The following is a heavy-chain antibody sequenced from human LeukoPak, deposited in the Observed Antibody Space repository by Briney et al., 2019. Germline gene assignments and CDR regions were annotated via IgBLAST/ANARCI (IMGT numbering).Heavy chain of an antibody. CDR2: ISAYNGNT. J-gene: IGHJ6*04. CDR3: ARDGGYYYGMDV. CDR1: GYTFTNYG. Sequence: ASVKVSCKASGYTFTNYGFSWVRQAPEQGLEWMGWISAYNGNTNYAQKLQGRVTMTTDTSTTTAYMELRSLRSDDTAVYYCARDGGYYYGMDVWGKGTTVIVSS. D-gene: IGHD3-3*01. V-gene: IGHV1-18*04.